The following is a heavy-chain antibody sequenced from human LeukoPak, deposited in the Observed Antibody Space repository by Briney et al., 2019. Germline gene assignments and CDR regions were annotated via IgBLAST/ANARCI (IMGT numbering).Heavy chain of an antibody. CDR1: VYTFTSYY. V-gene: IGHV1-46*01. J-gene: IGHJ3*02. CDR2: INPSGGST. Sequence: ASVKVSCKASVYTFTSYYMHWVRQAPGQGLEWMGIINPSGGSTSYAQKFQGRVTMTRDTSTSTVYMELSSLRSEDTAVYYCAREAQYYYDKGPQLGAFDIWGQGTMVTVSS. CDR3: AREAQYYYDKGPQLGAFDI. D-gene: IGHD3-22*01.